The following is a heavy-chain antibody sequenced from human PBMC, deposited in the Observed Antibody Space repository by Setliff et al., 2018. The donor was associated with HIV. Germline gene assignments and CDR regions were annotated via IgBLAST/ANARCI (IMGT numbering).Heavy chain of an antibody. CDR2: IYHSGST. V-gene: IGHV4-4*02. D-gene: IGHD6-19*01. J-gene: IGHJ4*02. CDR1: GGSTSSSNW. Sequence: ETLSLTCAVSGGSTSSSNWWNWVRQPPGKGLGWIGKIYHSGSTYYNPSLKSRVTISVDTSTNQFSLKLSSVTAAVTAVYYCARGRRSSGWYVYHWGQGTLVTVSS. CDR3: ARGRRSSGWYVYH.